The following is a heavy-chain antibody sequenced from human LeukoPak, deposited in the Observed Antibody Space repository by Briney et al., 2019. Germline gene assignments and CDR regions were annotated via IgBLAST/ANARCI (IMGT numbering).Heavy chain of an antibody. CDR1: GYSFTSYD. J-gene: IGHJ4*02. CDR3: ARDPGYCSGGTCRIDY. Sequence: ASVKVSCKASGYSFTSYDITWVRQAPGQGLEWMGWASAYNDDTNYAQKLQGRVTMTTDTSTNTAYMELRSLTSDDTAVYYCARDPGYCSGGTCRIDYWGQGTLVTVSS. CDR2: ASAYNDDT. V-gene: IGHV1-18*01. D-gene: IGHD2-15*01.